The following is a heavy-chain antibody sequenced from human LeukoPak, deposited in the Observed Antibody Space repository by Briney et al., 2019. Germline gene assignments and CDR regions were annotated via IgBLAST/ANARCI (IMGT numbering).Heavy chain of an antibody. CDR2: FDPEDGET. D-gene: IGHD3-16*02. V-gene: IGHV1-24*01. CDR3: AAWDAGGGYLGY. CDR1: GYTLTELS. J-gene: IGHJ4*02. Sequence: ASVKVSCKVSGYTLTELSMHWVRQAPGKGLEWMGGFDPEDGETIYAQKFQGRVTMTEDTSTDTAYMELSSLRSKDTDVYYCAAWDAGGGYLGYWGQGTLVTVSS.